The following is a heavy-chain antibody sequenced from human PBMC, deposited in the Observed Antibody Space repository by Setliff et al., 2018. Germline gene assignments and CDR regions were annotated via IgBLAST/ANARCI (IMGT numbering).Heavy chain of an antibody. CDR2: IWYDGSNK. CDR3: ARNWATAQHYYYGMDV. J-gene: IGHJ6*02. D-gene: IGHD2-21*02. V-gene: IGHV3-33*01. Sequence: PGGSLRLSCAASGFTFSSYGMHWVRQAPGKGLEWVAVIWYDGSNKFYGDSVKGRFTISRDNSENTLYLQMNSLRAEDTAVYYCARNWATAQHYYYGMDVWGQGTTVTVS. CDR1: GFTFSSYG.